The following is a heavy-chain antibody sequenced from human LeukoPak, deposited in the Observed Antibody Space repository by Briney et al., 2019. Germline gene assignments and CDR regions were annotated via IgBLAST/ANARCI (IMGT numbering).Heavy chain of an antibody. CDR1: GGTFSSYA. CDR2: IIPIFGTA. D-gene: IGHD3-22*01. Sequence: SVKVSCKPSGGTFSSYAISCVRPAPGQGLEWMGGIIPIFGTANYAQKFQGRVTITAAKSTSTAYMELSSLRSEDTAVYYCARGGYYYDSSGYYYYFDYWGQGTLVTVSS. V-gene: IGHV1-69*06. CDR3: ARGGYYYDSSGYYYYFDY. J-gene: IGHJ4*02.